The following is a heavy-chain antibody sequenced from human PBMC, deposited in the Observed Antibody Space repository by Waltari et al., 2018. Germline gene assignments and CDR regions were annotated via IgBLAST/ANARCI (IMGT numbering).Heavy chain of an antibody. V-gene: IGHV1-2*02. CDR3: ARDLFPNFWSGYGFDF. CDR1: GYTFSDHY. J-gene: IGHJ3*01. D-gene: IGHD3-3*01. Sequence: QVHLVQSGAEVRKPGASVRVSCKTSGYTFSDHYIYWVRQAPGQVLEWMGWINPKSGATNPAQKYQGRVTMTTDTSTNTVYMELRRLTSDDTAVYYCARDLFPNFWSGYGFDFWGQGTKVTVSS. CDR2: INPKSGAT.